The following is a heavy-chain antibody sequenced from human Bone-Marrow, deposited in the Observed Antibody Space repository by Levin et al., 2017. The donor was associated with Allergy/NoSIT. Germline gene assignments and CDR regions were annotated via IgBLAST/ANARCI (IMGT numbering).Heavy chain of an antibody. CDR2: ISGSGGST. Sequence: LSLTCAASGFPFSNYAMSWVRQAPGKGLEWVSAISGSGGSTYYADSVKGRFTISRDNSKNTLYLQMNSLRAEDTAVYYCAKMGGAYYYYAMDVWGQGTTVTVSS. CDR3: AKMGGAYYYYAMDV. CDR1: GFPFSNYA. V-gene: IGHV3-23*01. J-gene: IGHJ6*02. D-gene: IGHD2-15*01.